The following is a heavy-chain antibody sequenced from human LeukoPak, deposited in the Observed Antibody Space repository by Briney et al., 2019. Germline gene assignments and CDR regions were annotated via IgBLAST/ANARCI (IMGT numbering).Heavy chain of an antibody. CDR3: ARQGVASPSYFDY. CDR1: GGSISSYY. Sequence: PSETLSLTCTVSGGSISSYYWSWIRQPPGKGLEWIGEINHRGSTNYNPSLKSRVTISVDTSKNQFSLKLSSVTAADTAVYYCARQGVASPSYFDYWGQGTLVTVSS. V-gene: IGHV4-34*01. CDR2: INHRGST. D-gene: IGHD3-3*01. J-gene: IGHJ4*02.